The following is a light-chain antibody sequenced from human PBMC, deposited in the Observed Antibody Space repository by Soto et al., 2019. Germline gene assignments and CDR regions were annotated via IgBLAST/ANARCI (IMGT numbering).Light chain of an antibody. J-gene: IGLJ2*01. CDR3: QAWDSSTGVV. CDR2: QDF. CDR1: KLGDKY. Sequence: SYELTQPPSVSVSPGQTASITCSGDKLGDKYACWYQQKPGQSPVMVIYQDFKRPSGIPERFSASNSVNTATLTISGTQAMDEADYYCQAWDSSTGVVFGGGTKVTVL. V-gene: IGLV3-1*01.